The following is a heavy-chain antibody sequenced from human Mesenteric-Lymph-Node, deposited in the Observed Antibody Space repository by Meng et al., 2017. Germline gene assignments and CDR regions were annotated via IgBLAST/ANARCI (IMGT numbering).Heavy chain of an antibody. D-gene: IGHD3-22*01. Sequence: QWQLVQDGAEVKKRRSSVKVSCKAAGGAFSSYAISWVRQAPGQGLEWMGGIIPIFGTANYAQKFQGRVTITADESTSTAYMELSSLRSEDTAVYYCARGPIVVAHFDYWGQGTLVTVSS. J-gene: IGHJ4*02. CDR3: ARGPIVVAHFDY. CDR2: IIPIFGTA. V-gene: IGHV1-69*01. CDR1: GGAFSSYA.